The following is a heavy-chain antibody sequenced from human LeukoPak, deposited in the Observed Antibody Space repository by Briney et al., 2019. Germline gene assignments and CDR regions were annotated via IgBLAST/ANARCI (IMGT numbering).Heavy chain of an antibody. CDR1: GYTFTSYY. J-gene: IGHJ3*02. Sequence: ASVKVSCKASGYTFTSYYMHWVRQDPGQGLEWMGWINPNSGGTNYAQKFQGRVTMTRDTSISTAYMELSRLRSDDTAVYYCARLGWELTDAFDIWGQGTMVTVSS. V-gene: IGHV1-2*02. D-gene: IGHD1-26*01. CDR3: ARLGWELTDAFDI. CDR2: INPNSGGT.